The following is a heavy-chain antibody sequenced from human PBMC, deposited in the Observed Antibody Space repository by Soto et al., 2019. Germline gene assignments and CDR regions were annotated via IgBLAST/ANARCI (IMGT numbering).Heavy chain of an antibody. CDR1: GGTFSSYA. J-gene: IGHJ6*02. Sequence: QVQLVQSGAEVKKPGSSVKVSCKASGGTFSSYAISWVRQAPGQGLEWMGGIIHIFGTANYAQKFQGRVTITADESTSTAYMELSSLRSEDTAVYYCARGGRDYGDYYYYGMDVWGQGTTVTVSS. CDR2: IIHIFGTA. D-gene: IGHD4-17*01. V-gene: IGHV1-69*01. CDR3: ARGGRDYGDYYYYGMDV.